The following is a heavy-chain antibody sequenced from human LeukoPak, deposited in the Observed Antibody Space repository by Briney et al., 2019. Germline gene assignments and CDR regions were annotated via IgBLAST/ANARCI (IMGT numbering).Heavy chain of an antibody. J-gene: IGHJ3*02. Sequence: SETLSLTCTVSGGSISSGSYYWSWMRQPAGKGLEWIGRIYTSGSTNYNPSLNSRVTISVDTSKNQFSLKLSSVTAADTAVYYCARVAAGPSSDAFDIWGQGTMVTVSS. CDR3: ARVAAGPSSDAFDI. V-gene: IGHV4-61*02. CDR1: GGSISSGSYY. D-gene: IGHD6-6*01. CDR2: IYTSGST.